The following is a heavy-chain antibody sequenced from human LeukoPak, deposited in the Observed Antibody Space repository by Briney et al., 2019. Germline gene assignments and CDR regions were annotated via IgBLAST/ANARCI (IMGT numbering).Heavy chain of an antibody. CDR3: ARARGWFNWFDP. Sequence: GASVKVSCKASGCTFTSYYMHWVRQAPGQGLEWMGIINPSGGSTSYAQKFQGRVTMTRDTSTSTVYMELSSLRSEDTAVYYCARARGWFNWFDPWGQGTLVTVSS. CDR1: GCTFTSYY. V-gene: IGHV1-46*01. CDR2: INPSGGST. J-gene: IGHJ5*02. D-gene: IGHD2-15*01.